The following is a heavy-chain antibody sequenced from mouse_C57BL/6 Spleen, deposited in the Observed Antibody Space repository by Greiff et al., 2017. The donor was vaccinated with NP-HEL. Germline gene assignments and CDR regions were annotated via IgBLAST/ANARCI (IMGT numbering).Heavy chain of an antibody. CDR1: GFTFSSYA. D-gene: IGHD2-1*01. Sequence: EVKVEESGGGLVKPGGSPKLSCAASGFTFSSYAMSWVRQTPEKRLEWVATISDGGSYTYYPDNVKGRFTISRDNAKNNLYLQMSHLKSEDTAMYYCARDNGNYYFDDWGQGTTLTVSS. V-gene: IGHV5-4*01. CDR3: ARDNGNYYFDD. J-gene: IGHJ2*01. CDR2: ISDGGSYT.